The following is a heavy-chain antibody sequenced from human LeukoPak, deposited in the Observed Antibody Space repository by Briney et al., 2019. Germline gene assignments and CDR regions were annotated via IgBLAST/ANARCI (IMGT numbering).Heavy chain of an antibody. D-gene: IGHD5-12*01. J-gene: IGHJ5*02. Sequence: ASVKVSCKASGYTFTSYGISWVRQAPGQGLEWMGWISAYNGNTNYAQKLQGRVTMTTDTSTSTAYMELRSLRSDDTAVYYCARVVMGYSGYETYDWFDPWGQGTLVTVSS. V-gene: IGHV1-18*04. CDR2: ISAYNGNT. CDR1: GYTFTSYG. CDR3: ARVVMGYSGYETYDWFDP.